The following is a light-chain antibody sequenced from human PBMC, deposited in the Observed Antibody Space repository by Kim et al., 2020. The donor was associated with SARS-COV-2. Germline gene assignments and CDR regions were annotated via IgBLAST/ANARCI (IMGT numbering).Light chain of an antibody. Sequence: DIQMTQSPSSLSASVGDRVTITCQASQDISNYLNWYQQKPGKAPKLLIYDASNLETGVPSRFSGSGSGTDFTFTISSLQPEDIATYYCQQYDNLPPCTFSPGTKVDIK. CDR2: DAS. CDR3: QQYDNLPPCT. J-gene: IGKJ3*01. CDR1: QDISNY. V-gene: IGKV1-33*01.